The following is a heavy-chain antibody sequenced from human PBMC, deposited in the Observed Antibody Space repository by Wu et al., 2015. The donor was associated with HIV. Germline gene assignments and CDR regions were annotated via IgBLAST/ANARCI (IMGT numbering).Heavy chain of an antibody. Sequence: QVQLVQSGAEVKKPGSSVKVSCKASGGTFSSYAISWVRQAPGQGLEWMGRIIPIFGTANYAQKFQGRVTITADESTSTAYMELSSLRSEDTAVYYCARGDLSIAAAWGPFDYVGPGERWSTVSS. CDR3: ARGDLSIAAAWGPFDY. V-gene: IGHV1-69*13. J-gene: IGHJ4*02. CDR2: IIPIFGTA. CDR1: GGTFSSYA. D-gene: IGHD6-13*01.